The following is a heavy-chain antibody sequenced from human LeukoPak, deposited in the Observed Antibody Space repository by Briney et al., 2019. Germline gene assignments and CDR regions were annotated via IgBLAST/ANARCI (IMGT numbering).Heavy chain of an antibody. CDR1: GFTVSSNY. D-gene: IGHD1-26*01. V-gene: IGHV3-53*01. J-gene: IGHJ3*02. CDR3: AREMYSGMYNDAFDI. CDR2: IRSDGST. Sequence: GGSLRLSCTASGFTVSSNYMSWVRQAPGKGLEWVSVIRSDGSTNHADSVKGRFTISRDNSKNTSYLQMNNLRAEDTAMYYCAREMYSGMYNDAFDIWGQGTKVTVSS.